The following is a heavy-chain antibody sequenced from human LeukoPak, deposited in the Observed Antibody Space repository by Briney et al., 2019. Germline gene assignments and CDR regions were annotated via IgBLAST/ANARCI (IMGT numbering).Heavy chain of an antibody. CDR3: ARVRSGSHQRDYYYYGMDV. CDR2: MNPNSGNS. D-gene: IGHD1-26*01. V-gene: IGHV1-8*01. Sequence: ASVKVSCKASGYTFTSYDTNWVRQATGQGLEWMGWMNPNSGNSGYAQKFQGRVTMTRNTSISTAYMELSSLRSEDTAVYYCARVRSGSHQRDYYYYGMDVWGQGTTVTVSS. CDR1: GYTFTSYD. J-gene: IGHJ6*02.